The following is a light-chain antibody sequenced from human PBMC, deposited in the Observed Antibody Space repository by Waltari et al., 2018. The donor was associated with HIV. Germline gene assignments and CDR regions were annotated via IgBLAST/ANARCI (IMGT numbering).Light chain of an antibody. J-gene: IGLJ3*02. CDR3: GTWDRSLEAGV. CDR1: GSNIARDF. CDR2: DND. V-gene: IGLV1-51*01. Sequence: QSVLTHPPSGSAAPGQKVTLSCSRSGSNIARDFVSWYQHFPGDAPKLPIFDNDKRPPGLPDRFPGSKSATSATLVITGLQTEDEADYCGGTWDRSLEAGVFGGGTKLTVL.